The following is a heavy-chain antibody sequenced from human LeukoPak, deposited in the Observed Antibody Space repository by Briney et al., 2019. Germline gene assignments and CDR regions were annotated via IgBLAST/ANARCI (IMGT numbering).Heavy chain of an antibody. J-gene: IGHJ4*02. D-gene: IGHD5-18*01. CDR3: ARPRVGAMVTGYFDY. CDR1: GYTFTSYY. CDR2: IKPSGGST. V-gene: IGHV1-46*03. Sequence: ASVKVSCKASGYTFTSYYMHWVRQAPGHGLEWMGIIKPSGGSTSYAQKFQGRVTMTRDTSTSTVYMELSSLRSEDTAVYYCARPRVGAMVTGYFDYWGQGTLVTVSS.